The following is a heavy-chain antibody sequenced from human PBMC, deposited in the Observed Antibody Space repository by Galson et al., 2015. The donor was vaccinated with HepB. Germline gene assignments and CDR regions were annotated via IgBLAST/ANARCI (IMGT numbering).Heavy chain of an antibody. CDR1: GFTFSSYA. CDR2: ISYDGSNK. J-gene: IGHJ5*02. V-gene: IGHV3-30*04. D-gene: IGHD6-13*01. Sequence: SLRLSCAASGFTFSSYAMHWVRQAPGKGLEWVAVISYDGSNKFYADSVKGRFTISRGNSKSTLYLQMNSLRAEDTAVYYCARDRRAYSSTYLPWLDPWGQGTLVTVSS. CDR3: ARDRRAYSSTYLPWLDP.